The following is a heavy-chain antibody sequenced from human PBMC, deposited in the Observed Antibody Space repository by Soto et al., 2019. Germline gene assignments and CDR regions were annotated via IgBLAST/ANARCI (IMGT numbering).Heavy chain of an antibody. Sequence: ASVKVSCKASGGTFSSYTISWVRQAPGQGLEWMGRIIPILGIANYAQKFQGRVTITADKSTSTAYMELSSLRSEDTAVYYCARYCSGGSCPGLYFDYWGQGTLVTVSS. V-gene: IGHV1-69*02. CDR1: GGTFSSYT. CDR2: IIPILGIA. J-gene: IGHJ4*02. CDR3: ARYCSGGSCPGLYFDY. D-gene: IGHD2-15*01.